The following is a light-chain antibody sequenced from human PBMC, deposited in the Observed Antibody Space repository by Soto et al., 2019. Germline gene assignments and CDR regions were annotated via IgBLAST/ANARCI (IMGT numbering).Light chain of an antibody. V-gene: IGLV2-8*01. J-gene: IGLJ1*01. CDR3: SSYAGSSNV. Sequence: VLTQPPSASGSPGQSVAISRTGTSSDVGGYNYVSWYQQHPGKAPKLMIYEVNKRPSGVPDRFSGSKSGNTASLTVSGLQAEDEADYYCSSYAGSSNVFGTGTKATVL. CDR2: EVN. CDR1: SSDVGGYNY.